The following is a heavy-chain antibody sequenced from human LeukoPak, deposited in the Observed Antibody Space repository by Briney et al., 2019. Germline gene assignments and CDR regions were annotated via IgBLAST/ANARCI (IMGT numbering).Heavy chain of an antibody. CDR1: GGSISGYY. D-gene: IGHD6-19*01. CDR3: ARSLYSSGWDDWYFDL. J-gene: IGHJ2*01. V-gene: IGHV4-59*12. Sequence: SETLSLTCTVSGGSISGYYWSWIRQPPGKGLEWIGYMYYSGSTNYNPSLKSRVTISVDTSKNQFSLKLTSVTAADTAVYYCARSLYSSGWDDWYFDLWGRGTLVTVSS. CDR2: MYYSGST.